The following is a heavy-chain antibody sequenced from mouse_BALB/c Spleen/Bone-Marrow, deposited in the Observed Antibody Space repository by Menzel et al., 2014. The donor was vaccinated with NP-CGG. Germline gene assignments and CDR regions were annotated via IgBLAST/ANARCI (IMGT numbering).Heavy chain of an antibody. CDR3: ARRTAYAMDY. V-gene: IGHV5-12*02. CDR1: GFTFSDYY. D-gene: IGHD1-2*01. J-gene: IGHJ4*01. Sequence: DVQLAESGGGLVQPGGSLKLSCATSGFTFSDYYMYWVRQTPEKRLEWVAYISNGGGSTYYPDTVKGRFTISRDNAKNTLYLQMSRLKSEDTAMYYCARRTAYAMDYWGQGTSVTVSS. CDR2: ISNGGGST.